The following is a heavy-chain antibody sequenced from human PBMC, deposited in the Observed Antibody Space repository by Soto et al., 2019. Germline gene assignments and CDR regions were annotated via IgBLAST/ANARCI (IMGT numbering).Heavy chain of an antibody. V-gene: IGHV3-73*02. D-gene: IGHD6-19*01. CDR2: FRGKTNSYAT. CDR1: GFPFGASA. CDR3: TRQTDAVQWLVVPTDYNFDY. Sequence: EGQLVESGGGLVQPGGPLKLSCAASGFPFGASAMHWVRQASGKGLEWVGHFRGKTNSYATAYAESVKGRFTISRDDSMNTAYLQMNSLKTEDTAVYFCTRQTDAVQWLVVPTDYNFDYWGQGTLVTVSS. J-gene: IGHJ4*02.